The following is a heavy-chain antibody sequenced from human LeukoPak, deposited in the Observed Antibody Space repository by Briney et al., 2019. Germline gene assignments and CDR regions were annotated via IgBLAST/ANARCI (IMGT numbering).Heavy chain of an antibody. V-gene: IGHV3-33*01. Sequence: GGSLRLSCAASGFTFSSYGMHWVRQAPGKGLEWVAVIWYDGSNKYYADSVKGRFTISRDNSKNTLYLQMNSLRAEDTAVYYCARGSISIAVAADAFDIWGQGTMVTVSS. CDR2: IWYDGSNK. J-gene: IGHJ3*02. D-gene: IGHD6-19*01. CDR3: ARGSISIAVAADAFDI. CDR1: GFTFSSYG.